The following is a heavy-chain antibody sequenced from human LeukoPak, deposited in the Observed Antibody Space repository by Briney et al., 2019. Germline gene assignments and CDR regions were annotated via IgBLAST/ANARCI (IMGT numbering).Heavy chain of an antibody. CDR3: ARPKDSDYSVVAFDS. CDR2: ISSISSYI. Sequence: PGGSLRLSCADSEFTFSSFTMNWVRQAPGKGLEWVSSISSISSYIYYADSVKGRFTISRDNAENTLYLQLSSLRGEDTAVYYCARPKDSDYSVVAFDSWGQGTLVTVSS. V-gene: IGHV3-21*01. CDR1: EFTFSSFT. D-gene: IGHD5-12*01. J-gene: IGHJ4*02.